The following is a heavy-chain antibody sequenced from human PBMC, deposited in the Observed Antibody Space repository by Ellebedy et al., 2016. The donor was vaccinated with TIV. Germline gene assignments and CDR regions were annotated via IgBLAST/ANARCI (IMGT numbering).Heavy chain of an antibody. D-gene: IGHD5-24*01. CDR2: IYYSGST. CDR1: GGSISSSSYY. V-gene: IGHV4-39*01. Sequence: SETLSLTXTVSGGSISSSSYYWGWIRQPPGKGLEWIGSIYYSGSTYYNPSLKSRVTISVDTSKNQFSLKLSSVTAADTAVYYCASPAPLGRGYRSWFDPWGQGTLVTVSS. J-gene: IGHJ5*02. CDR3: ASPAPLGRGYRSWFDP.